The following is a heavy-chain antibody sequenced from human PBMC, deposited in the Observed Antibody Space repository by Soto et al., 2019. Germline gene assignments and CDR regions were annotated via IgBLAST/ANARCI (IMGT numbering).Heavy chain of an antibody. CDR2: ISSSSSYI. J-gene: IGHJ4*02. V-gene: IGHV3-21*01. CDR1: GFTFSSYS. Sequence: GESLRLSCAASGFTFSSYSMNWVRQAPGKGLEWVSSISSSSSYIYYAHSVKGRFTISRDNAKNSLYLQMNSLRAEDTAVYYCAREEITPYYYDYVWGSYRPPAFDYWGQGTLVTVSS. CDR3: AREEITPYYYDYVWGSYRPPAFDY. D-gene: IGHD3-16*02.